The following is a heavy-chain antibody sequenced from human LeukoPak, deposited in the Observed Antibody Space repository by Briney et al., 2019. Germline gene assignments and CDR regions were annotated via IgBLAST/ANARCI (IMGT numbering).Heavy chain of an antibody. D-gene: IGHD3-3*01. CDR1: GGSISSSPYY. V-gene: IGHV4-31*03. Sequence: KSSQTLSLTCTVSGGSISSSPYYWSWFRQRPGKGLEWMGYISYSGSTSYNPSLKSRLAISADTSTNLLSLRLNSVTDADTAVYYCAGAPNQDFFDYWAREPWSPSPQ. J-gene: IGHJ4*02. CDR2: ISYSGST. CDR3: AGAPNQDFFDY.